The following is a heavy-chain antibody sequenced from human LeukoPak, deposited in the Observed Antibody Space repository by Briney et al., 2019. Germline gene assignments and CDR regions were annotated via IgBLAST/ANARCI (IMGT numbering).Heavy chain of an antibody. CDR3: ARYSSSSGVDY. Sequence: PSETLSLTCTVSGGSISSGSYYWSWIRQPAGKGLEWIGRIYTSGSTSYNPSLKSRATISLDTSKNQSSLKLSSVTAADTAVYYCARYSSSSGVDYWGQGTLVTVSS. V-gene: IGHV4-61*02. CDR1: GGSISSGSYY. D-gene: IGHD6-6*01. J-gene: IGHJ4*02. CDR2: IYTSGST.